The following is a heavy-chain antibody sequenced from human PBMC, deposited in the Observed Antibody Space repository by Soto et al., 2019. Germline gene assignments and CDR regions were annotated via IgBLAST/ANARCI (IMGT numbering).Heavy chain of an antibody. J-gene: IGHJ6*02. V-gene: IGHV1-69*13. CDR1: GYTFTSYA. D-gene: IGHD2-21*01. Sequence: SVKVSCKASGYTFTSYAISWVRQAPGQGLEWMGGIIPIFGTANYAQKFQGRVTITADESTSTAYMELRSLRSDDTAVYYCARDFFGIVAYYYYGMDVWGQGTTVTVSS. CDR3: ARDFFGIVAYYYYGMDV. CDR2: IIPIFGTA.